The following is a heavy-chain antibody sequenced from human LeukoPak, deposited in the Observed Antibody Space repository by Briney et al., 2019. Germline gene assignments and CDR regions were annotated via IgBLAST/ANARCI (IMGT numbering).Heavy chain of an antibody. CDR1: GGSISSYY. CDR3: ARERGLYCSSTSCPPGAHDWFDP. J-gene: IGHJ5*02. D-gene: IGHD2-2*01. CDR2: IYTSGSN. V-gene: IGHV4-4*07. Sequence: SETLSLTCTVSGGSISSYYWSWLRQPAGKGLEWVGRIYTSGSNNYNPSLKSRVTISVDTSKNQFSLKLSSVTAADTAVYYCARERGLYCSSTSCPPGAHDWFDPWGQGTLVTVSS.